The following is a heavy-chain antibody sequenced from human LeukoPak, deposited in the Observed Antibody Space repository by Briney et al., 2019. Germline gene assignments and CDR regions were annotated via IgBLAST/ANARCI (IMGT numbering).Heavy chain of an antibody. CDR2: ISWNSGSI. J-gene: IGHJ3*02. D-gene: IGHD3-16*01. Sequence: GGSLRLSCAASGFTFDDYAMHWVRQAPGKGLEWVSGISWNSGSIGYADSVKGRFTISRDNAKNSLYLQMNSLRAEDMALYYCAKWGGTDAFDIWGQGTMVTVSS. CDR3: AKWGGTDAFDI. V-gene: IGHV3-9*03. CDR1: GFTFDDYA.